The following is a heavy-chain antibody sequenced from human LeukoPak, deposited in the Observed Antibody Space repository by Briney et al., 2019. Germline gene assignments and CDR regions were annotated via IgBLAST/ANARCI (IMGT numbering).Heavy chain of an antibody. Sequence: SETLSLTCTVSGGSISSYYWSWIRQPPGRGLEWIGYIYYSGSTNYNPSLKSRVTISVDTSENQCSLKLSSLTAADTAVYYCARDGLYYDSSGLLLWGQGTLVTVSS. J-gene: IGHJ4*02. CDR3: ARDGLYYDSSGLLL. D-gene: IGHD3-22*01. V-gene: IGHV4-59*01. CDR2: IYYSGST. CDR1: GGSISSYY.